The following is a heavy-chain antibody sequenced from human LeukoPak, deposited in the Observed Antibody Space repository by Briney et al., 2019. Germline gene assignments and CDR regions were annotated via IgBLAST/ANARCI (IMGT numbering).Heavy chain of an antibody. Sequence: PGRSLRLSCAASGFSFGSFGMHWVRQAPGKGLEWVAVIWYDGSNKYCADSVKGRFTISRDNSKNTLYLQMNSLRAEDTAVYYCAGVLNNYDDSGFSAADSWGQGTLVTVSS. CDR1: GFSFGSFG. D-gene: IGHD5-12*01. J-gene: IGHJ4*02. CDR3: AGVLNNYDDSGFSAADS. V-gene: IGHV3-33*01. CDR2: IWYDGSNK.